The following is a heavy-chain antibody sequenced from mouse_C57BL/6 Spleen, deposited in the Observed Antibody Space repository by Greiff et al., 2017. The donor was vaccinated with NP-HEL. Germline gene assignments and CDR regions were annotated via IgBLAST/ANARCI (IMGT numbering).Heavy chain of an antibody. Sequence: EVQGVESGGGLVKPGGSLKLSCAASGFTFSDYGMHWVRQAPEKGLEWVAYISSGSSTIYYADTVKGRFTISRDNAKNTLFLQMTSLRSEDTAMYYCARGYDGYYVGYFDYWGQGTTLTVSS. V-gene: IGHV5-17*01. CDR1: GFTFSDYG. J-gene: IGHJ2*01. CDR2: ISSGSSTI. CDR3: ARGYDGYYVGYFDY. D-gene: IGHD2-3*01.